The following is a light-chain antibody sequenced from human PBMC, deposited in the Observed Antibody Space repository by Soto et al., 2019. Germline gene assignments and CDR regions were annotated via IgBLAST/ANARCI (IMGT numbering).Light chain of an antibody. CDR2: GAS. CDR3: QQYSRAPIT. J-gene: IGKJ5*01. V-gene: IGKV3-20*01. CDR1: QSVSSSY. Sequence: EIVLTQSPFTLSLSPVERATLSWIASQSVSSSYLAWYQQKPGQAPRLLIYGASSRATGIPDRFSGSGSGTDFTLTISRLEPEDSAVYYCQQYSRAPITFGQGTRLEIK.